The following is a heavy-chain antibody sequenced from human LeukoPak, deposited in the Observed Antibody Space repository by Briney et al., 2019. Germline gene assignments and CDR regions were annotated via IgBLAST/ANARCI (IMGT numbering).Heavy chain of an antibody. Sequence: SETLSLTCTVSGGSIRSYYWSWIRQPPGKGLEWIGYIYYSGSTNYNPSLKSRVTISVDTSKKQFSLKLSSVTAADTAVYYCARRYDFWSGYPPPLDYWGQGTLVTVSS. V-gene: IGHV4-59*12. CDR3: ARRYDFWSGYPPPLDY. CDR2: IYYSGST. J-gene: IGHJ4*02. CDR1: GGSIRSYY. D-gene: IGHD3-3*01.